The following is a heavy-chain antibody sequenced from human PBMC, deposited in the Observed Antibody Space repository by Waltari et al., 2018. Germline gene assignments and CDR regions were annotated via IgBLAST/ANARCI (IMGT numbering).Heavy chain of an antibody. Sequence: QLQLQESGPGLVKPSETLSLTCSVSGGSIGTGTVYWGWIRQPPGKGPEWIGTIFASGRTFCDPSRDSRATISIDTSKNQFSLKLNSVTAADAAVYYCARHFPDYQTYYYGMDVWGQGTTVTVSS. V-gene: IGHV4-39*01. CDR3: ARHFPDYQTYYYGMDV. J-gene: IGHJ6*02. CDR1: GGSIGTGTVY. CDR2: IFASGRT. D-gene: IGHD4-17*01.